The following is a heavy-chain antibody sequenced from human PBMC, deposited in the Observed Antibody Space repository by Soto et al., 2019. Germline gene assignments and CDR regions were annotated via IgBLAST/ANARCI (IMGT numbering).Heavy chain of an antibody. CDR1: GDSVTISDYY. D-gene: IGHD3-22*01. CDR2: IHYSGST. Sequence: QLQLQESGPGLVKPSETLSLTCTVSGDSVTISDYYWGWLRQPPGKGLEWIGSIHYSGSTYYNPSLKSRVTRSGDTSKKQFSLKLTSVTAADAAVYYCAAHDSGGYYAEYWGQGTLVTVSA. CDR3: AAHDSGGYYAEY. J-gene: IGHJ4*02. V-gene: IGHV4-39*01.